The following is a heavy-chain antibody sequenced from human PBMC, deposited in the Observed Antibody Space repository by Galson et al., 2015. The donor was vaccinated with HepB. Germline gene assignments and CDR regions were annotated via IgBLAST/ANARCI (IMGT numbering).Heavy chain of an antibody. D-gene: IGHD6-13*01. V-gene: IGHV3-30*18. Sequence: SLRLSCAASGFTFSSYGMHWVRQAPGKGLEWVAVISYDGSNKYYADSVKGRFTISRDNSKNTLYLQMNSLRAEDTAVYYCAKGRDSSSWYGSDYFDYWGQGTLVTVSS. CDR3: AKGRDSSSWYGSDYFDY. J-gene: IGHJ4*02. CDR2: ISYDGSNK. CDR1: GFTFSSYG.